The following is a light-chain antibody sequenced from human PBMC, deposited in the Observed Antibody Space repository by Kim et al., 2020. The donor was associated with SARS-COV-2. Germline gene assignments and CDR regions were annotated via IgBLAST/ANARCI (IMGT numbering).Light chain of an antibody. V-gene: IGKV3-20*01. J-gene: IGKJ2*03. CDR2: GVS. Sequence: SPVERATLSCRASQSVSSSYLVWYQQKPGQAPRLLIYGVSSRATGIPDRFSGSGSGTDFTLTISRLEPEDFAVYYCQQYGSSPAYSFGQGTKLEI. CDR1: QSVSSSY. CDR3: QQYGSSPAYS.